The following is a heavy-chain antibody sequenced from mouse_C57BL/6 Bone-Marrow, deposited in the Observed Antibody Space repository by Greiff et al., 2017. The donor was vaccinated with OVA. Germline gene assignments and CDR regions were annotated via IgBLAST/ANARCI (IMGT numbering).Heavy chain of an antibody. CDR2: IYPGDGDT. V-gene: IGHV1-82*01. CDR3: ARHEDGYYASYFDY. J-gene: IGHJ2*01. CDR1: GYAFSSSW. Sequence: VKLQESGPELVKPGASVKISCKASGYAFSSSWMNWVKQRPGKGLEWIGRIYPGDGDTNYTGKFKGKATLTADKSSSTAYMKLSSLTSEDSAVYFCARHEDGYYASYFDYWGQGTTLTVSS. D-gene: IGHD2-3*01.